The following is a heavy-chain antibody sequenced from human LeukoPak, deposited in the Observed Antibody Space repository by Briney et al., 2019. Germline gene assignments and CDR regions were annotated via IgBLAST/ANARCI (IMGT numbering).Heavy chain of an antibody. D-gene: IGHD5-18*01. CDR1: GGFISSYY. V-gene: IGHV4-59*12. CDR2: IYYSGSI. CDR3: ARARPLRYSYGSYYFDY. Sequence: SETLSLTCTVSGGFISSYYWSWIRQPPGKGLEWIGYIYYSGSINYNPSLKSRVTISVDTSKNQLSLKVTSVTAADTAVYYCARARPLRYSYGSYYFDYWGQGTLVTVSS. J-gene: IGHJ4*02.